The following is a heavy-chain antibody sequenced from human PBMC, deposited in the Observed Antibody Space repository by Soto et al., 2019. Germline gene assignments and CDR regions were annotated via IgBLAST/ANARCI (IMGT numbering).Heavy chain of an antibody. CDR1: GYTFTSYG. V-gene: IGHV1-18*01. CDR2: ISAYNGNT. Sequence: ASVKVSCKASGYTFTSYGISWVRQAPGQGLEWMGWISAYNGNTNYAQKLQGRVSMTTDTSTSTAYMELRSLRSDDTAVYYRASDIAVAGKGFSFDYWGQGTLVTSPQ. J-gene: IGHJ4*02. D-gene: IGHD6-19*01. CDR3: ASDIAVAGKGFSFDY.